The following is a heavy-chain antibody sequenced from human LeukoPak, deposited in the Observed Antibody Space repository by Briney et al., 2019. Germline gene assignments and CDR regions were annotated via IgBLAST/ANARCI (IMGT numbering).Heavy chain of an antibody. J-gene: IGHJ4*02. CDR3: ATPPYGDYETSFDY. D-gene: IGHD4-17*01. CDR2: FDPEDGET. CDR1: GYTLTELS. Sequence: ASVKVSCKVSGYTLTELSMHWVRQAPGKGLEWMGGFDPEDGETIYAQKFQGRVTMTEDTSTDTAYMELSSLRSEDTAVYYCATPPYGDYETSFDYWGQGTLVTVSS. V-gene: IGHV1-24*01.